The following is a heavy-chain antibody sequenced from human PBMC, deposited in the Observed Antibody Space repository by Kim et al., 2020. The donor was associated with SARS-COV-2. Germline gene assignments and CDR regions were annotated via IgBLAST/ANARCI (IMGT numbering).Heavy chain of an antibody. D-gene: IGHD1-26*01. Sequence: GGSLRLSCAASGFTFSSYGMHWVRQAPGKGLEWVAVIWYDGSNKYYADSVKGRFTIYRDNSKNTLYLQMNSLRAEDTAVYYCARDLSNGLLGAKDYWGQGTLVTVSS. CDR3: ARDLSNGLLGAKDY. V-gene: IGHV3-33*01. CDR1: GFTFSSYG. CDR2: IWYDGSNK. J-gene: IGHJ4*02.